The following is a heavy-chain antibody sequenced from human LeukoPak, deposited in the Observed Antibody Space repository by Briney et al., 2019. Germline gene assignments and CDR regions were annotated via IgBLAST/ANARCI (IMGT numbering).Heavy chain of an antibody. CDR1: GFTFSSYA. D-gene: IGHD3-22*01. CDR3: ARDRGRVPGARITMIVVLYYYGMDV. J-gene: IGHJ6*02. CDR2: ISYDGSNK. V-gene: IGHV3-30-3*01. Sequence: GGSLRLSCAASGFTFSSYAMHWVRQAPGKGLEWVAVISYDGSNKYYADSVKGRFTISRDNSKNTLYLQMNSLRAEDTAVYYCARDRGRVPGARITMIVVLYYYGMDVWGQGTTVTVSS.